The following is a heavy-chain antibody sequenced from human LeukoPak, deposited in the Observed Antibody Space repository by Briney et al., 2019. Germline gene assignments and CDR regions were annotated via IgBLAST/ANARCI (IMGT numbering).Heavy chain of an antibody. CDR3: ARATQPYGDIAGVDY. D-gene: IGHD4-17*01. CDR1: GFTFSSYA. CDR2: ISYDGSNK. Sequence: GGSLRLSCAASGFTFSSYAMHWVRQAPGKGLEWVAVISYDGSNKYYADSVKGRFTISRDNSKNTLYLQMNSLRAEDTAVYYCARATQPYGDIAGVDYWGQGTLVTASS. J-gene: IGHJ4*02. V-gene: IGHV3-30-3*01.